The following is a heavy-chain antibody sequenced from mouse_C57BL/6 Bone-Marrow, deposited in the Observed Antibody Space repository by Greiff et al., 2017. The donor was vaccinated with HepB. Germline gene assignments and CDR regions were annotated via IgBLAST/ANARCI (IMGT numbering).Heavy chain of an antibody. D-gene: IGHD4-1*01. Sequence: QVQLQQPGAELVKPGASVKLSCKASGYTFTSYWMHWVKQRPGQGLEWIGMIHHNSGSTNYNEKFKSKATLTVDKSSSTAYMQLSSLTSEDSAVYYCANLTGRDYAMDYWGQGTSVTVSS. CDR1: GYTFTSYW. CDR3: ANLTGRDYAMDY. V-gene: IGHV1-64*01. CDR2: IHHNSGST. J-gene: IGHJ4*01.